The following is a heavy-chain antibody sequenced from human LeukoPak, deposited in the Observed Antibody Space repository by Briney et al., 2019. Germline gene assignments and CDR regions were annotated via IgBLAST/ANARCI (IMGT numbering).Heavy chain of an antibody. CDR2: INHRGST. CDR1: GGSFSGYY. CDR3: ARGLVGYCSSTSCFDAPSYFDY. J-gene: IGHJ4*02. D-gene: IGHD2-2*01. Sequence: SETLSLTCAVYGGSFSGYYWSWIRQPPGKGLEWIGEINHRGSTNYNPSLKSRVTISVDKSKKQFSLKLSSVTAADTAVYYCARGLVGYCSSTSCFDAPSYFDYWGQGTLVTVSS. V-gene: IGHV4-34*01.